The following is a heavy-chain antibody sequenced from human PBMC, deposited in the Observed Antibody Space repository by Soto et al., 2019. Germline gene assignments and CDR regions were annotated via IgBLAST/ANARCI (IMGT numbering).Heavy chain of an antibody. CDR3: ASADFPGDDCYFFEY. D-gene: IGHD2-21*02. Sequence: GGSLRLSCAGSGFTFRNSEMFWVRQAPGKGLEWVSKINYSGSNIYYSKSVKGRFTISRDNAKNSLYLQMNSLTDEDTAIYFCASADFPGDDCYFFEYWGPGTLVTVSS. V-gene: IGHV3-48*03. CDR1: GFTFRNSE. J-gene: IGHJ4*02. CDR2: INYSGSNI.